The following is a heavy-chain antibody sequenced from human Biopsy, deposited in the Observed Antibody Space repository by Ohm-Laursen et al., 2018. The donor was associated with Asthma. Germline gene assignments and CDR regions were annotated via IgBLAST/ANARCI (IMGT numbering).Heavy chain of an antibody. Sequence: PGTLFLTCDVSGGSISVSNWWSWVRQPPGRGLEWIGQIYHLGNANYNPSLKSRVTMSVDKSKNQFSLKLTSVTAADTAVYFCARRWRSYDSSNYYLDQWGQGTLVTVSS. J-gene: IGHJ4*02. D-gene: IGHD3-22*01. CDR1: GGSISVSNW. V-gene: IGHV4-4*01. CDR3: ARRWRSYDSSNYYLDQ. CDR2: IYHLGNA.